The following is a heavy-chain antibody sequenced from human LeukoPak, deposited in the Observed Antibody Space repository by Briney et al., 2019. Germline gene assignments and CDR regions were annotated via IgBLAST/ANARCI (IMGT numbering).Heavy chain of an antibody. Sequence: GGYLRLSCAASGFTFSNYYMSWVRQAPGKGLEWVSYISSSGSTIYYADSVKGRFTISRDNAKNSLYLQMNSLRAEDTAVYYCARPTRSGSYRQGVYWGQGTLVTVSS. CDR3: ARPTRSGSYRQGVY. D-gene: IGHD1-26*01. CDR1: GFTFSNYY. CDR2: ISSSGSTI. V-gene: IGHV3-11*01. J-gene: IGHJ4*02.